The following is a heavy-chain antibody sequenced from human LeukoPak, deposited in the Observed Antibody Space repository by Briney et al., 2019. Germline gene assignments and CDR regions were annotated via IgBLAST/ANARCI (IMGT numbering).Heavy chain of an antibody. V-gene: IGHV3-33*01. Sequence: PGRSLRLSCTASGFTFSSSGMHWVRQAPGKGLEWVAIIWYDGSNKYYADSVKGRFTISRDNSKNTLYPQMNSLRAEDTAVYFCTRDIGAEGFDYWGQGTLVTVSS. CDR1: GFTFSSSG. CDR3: TRDIGAEGFDY. D-gene: IGHD6-13*01. J-gene: IGHJ4*02. CDR2: IWYDGSNK.